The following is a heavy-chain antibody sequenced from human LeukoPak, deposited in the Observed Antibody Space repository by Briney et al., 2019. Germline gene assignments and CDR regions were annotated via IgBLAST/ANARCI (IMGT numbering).Heavy chain of an antibody. V-gene: IGHV4-38-2*02. CDR1: GYSISSGYY. CDR3: ARMIEYYYDSSGYYYFDY. Sequence: PSETLSLTCTVSGYSISSGYYWGWIRQPPGKGLEWIGSIYHSGSTYYNPSLKSRVTISVDTSKNQFSLKLSSVTAADTAVYYCARMIEYYYDSSGYYYFDYWGQGTLVTVSS. J-gene: IGHJ4*02. D-gene: IGHD3-22*01. CDR2: IYHSGST.